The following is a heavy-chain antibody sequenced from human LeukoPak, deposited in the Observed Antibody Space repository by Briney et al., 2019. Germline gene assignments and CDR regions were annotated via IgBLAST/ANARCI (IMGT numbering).Heavy chain of an antibody. CDR1: GGSFSGYY. Sequence: SETLSLTCAVYGGSFSGYYWSWIRQPPGKGLEWIGEINHSGSTNYNPSLKSRVTISVDTSKNQFSLKLSSVTAADTAVYYCAGGFDYWGQGTLVTVSS. CDR2: INHSGST. CDR3: AGGFDY. V-gene: IGHV4-34*01. J-gene: IGHJ4*02.